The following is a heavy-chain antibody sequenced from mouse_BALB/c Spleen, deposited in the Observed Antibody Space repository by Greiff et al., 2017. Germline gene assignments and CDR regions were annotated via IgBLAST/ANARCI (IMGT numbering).Heavy chain of an antibody. CDR3: ARGGYGYVGYAMDY. Sequence: EVHLVESGPELVKPGASMKISCKASGYSFTGYTMNWVKQSHGKNLEWIGLINPYNGGTSYNQKFKGKATLTVDKSSSTAYMELLSLTSEDSAVYYCARGGYGYVGYAMDYWGQGTSVTVSS. J-gene: IGHJ4*01. CDR1: GYSFTGYT. D-gene: IGHD1-2*01. V-gene: IGHV1-18*01. CDR2: INPYNGGT.